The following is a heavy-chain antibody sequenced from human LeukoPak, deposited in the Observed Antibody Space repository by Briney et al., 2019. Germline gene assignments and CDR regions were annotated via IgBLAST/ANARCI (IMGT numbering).Heavy chain of an antibody. D-gene: IGHD2-15*01. CDR2: IWYDGSNK. J-gene: IGHJ3*02. CDR1: GFTFSSYG. Sequence: PGRSLRLSCAASGFTFSSYGMHWVRQAPGKGLEWVAVIWYDGSNKYYADSVKGRFTIPRDNSKNTLYLQMNSLRAEDTAVYYCARQMTPDAFDIWGQGTMVTASS. V-gene: IGHV3-33*01. CDR3: ARQMTPDAFDI.